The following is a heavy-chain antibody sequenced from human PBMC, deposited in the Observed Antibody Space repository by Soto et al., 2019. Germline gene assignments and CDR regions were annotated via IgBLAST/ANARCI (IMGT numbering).Heavy chain of an antibody. CDR3: AKDHGVYGDYVIRGF. Sequence: PGGSLRLSCAASGFTFSSYGMHWVHQAPGKGLEWVAVISYDGSNKYYADSVKGRFTISRDNSKNTLYLQMNSLRAEDTALFYFAKDHGVYGDYVIRGFWGQGSLVTVSS. D-gene: IGHD4-17*01. J-gene: IGHJ4*02. CDR2: ISYDGSNK. V-gene: IGHV3-30*18. CDR1: GFTFSSYG.